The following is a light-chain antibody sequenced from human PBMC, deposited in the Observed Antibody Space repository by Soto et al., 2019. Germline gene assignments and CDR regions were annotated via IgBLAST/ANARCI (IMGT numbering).Light chain of an antibody. CDR3: QQYNNWPGT. Sequence: EIVLTQSPGTLFVSPGERATLSCRASQSVSSKLAWYQQKPGQAPRLLFYGASTGATGIPARFSGSGSETEFTLSISSLQSEDFAVYYCQQYNNWPGTFGQGTRWIS. V-gene: IGKV3-15*01. J-gene: IGKJ1*01. CDR1: QSVSSK. CDR2: GAS.